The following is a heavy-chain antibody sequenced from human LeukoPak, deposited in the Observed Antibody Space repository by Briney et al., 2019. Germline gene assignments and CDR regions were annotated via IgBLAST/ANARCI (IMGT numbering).Heavy chain of an antibody. CDR2: ISSSSSTI. D-gene: IGHD1-26*01. J-gene: IGHJ4*02. CDR3: ARDGGSYLQPTDY. Sequence: GGSLRLSCAASGFTFSSYSMNWVRRAPGKGLEWVSYISSSSSTIYYADSVKGRFTISRDNAKNSLYLQMNSLRAEDTAVYHCARDGGSYLQPTDYWGQGTLVTVSS. CDR1: GFTFSSYS. V-gene: IGHV3-48*01.